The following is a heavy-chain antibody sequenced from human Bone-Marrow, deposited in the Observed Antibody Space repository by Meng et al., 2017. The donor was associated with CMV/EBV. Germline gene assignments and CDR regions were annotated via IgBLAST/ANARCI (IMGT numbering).Heavy chain of an antibody. J-gene: IGHJ6*01. CDR1: GFTFSGYW. D-gene: IGHD6-19*01. CDR2: IWYDGSNK. Sequence: GESLKISCAASGFTFSGYWMKWVRQAPGKGLEWVAVIWYDGSNKYYADSVKGRFTISRDNSKNTLYLQMNSLRAEDTAVYYCARGLKQWTYYYYYGMDVWGQGTTVTVYS. CDR3: ARGLKQWTYYYYYGMDV. V-gene: IGHV3-33*08.